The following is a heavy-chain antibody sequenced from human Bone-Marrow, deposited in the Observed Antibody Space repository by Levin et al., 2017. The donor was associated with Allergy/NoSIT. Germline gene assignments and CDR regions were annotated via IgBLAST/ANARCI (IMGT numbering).Heavy chain of an antibody. CDR3: ASSPMVFSNYYDSSGYYYFHY. CDR2: ISSSSSYI. D-gene: IGHD3-22*01. V-gene: IGHV3-21*01. J-gene: IGHJ4*02. CDR1: GFTFSSYS. Sequence: GESLKISCAASGFTFSSYSMNWVRQAPGKGLEWVSSISSSSSYIYYADSVKGRFTISRDNAKNSLYLQMNSLRAEDTAVYYCASSPMVFSNYYDSSGYYYFHYWGQGTLVTVSS.